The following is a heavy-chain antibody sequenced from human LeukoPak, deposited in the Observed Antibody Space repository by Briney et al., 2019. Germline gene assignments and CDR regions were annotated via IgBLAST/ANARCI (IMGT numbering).Heavy chain of an antibody. CDR1: GFTFNNAW. V-gene: IGHV3-15*07. J-gene: IGHJ4*02. CDR3: TTEGGAEYSSSWSDGGFDF. CDR2: IKSKTDGGTI. Sequence: GGSLRLSCAASGFTFNNAWMNWVRQAPGKGLEWVGRIKSKTDGGTIDSAAPVKGRFTISRDDSKNTLYLQMNSLKIEDTAVYYCTTEGGAEYSSSWSDGGFDFWGQGTLVTVSS. D-gene: IGHD6-13*01.